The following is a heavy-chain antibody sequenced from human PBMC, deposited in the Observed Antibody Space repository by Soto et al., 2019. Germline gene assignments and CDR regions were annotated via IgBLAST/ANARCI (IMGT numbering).Heavy chain of an antibody. Sequence: GSLRLSCTASGFTFGDYAMSWVRQAPGKGLEWVGFIRSKAYGGTTEYAASVKGRFTISRDDSKSIAYLQMNSLKTEDTAVYYCTGRAYCGGDCYYYGMDVWGQGTTVTVSS. J-gene: IGHJ6*02. CDR3: TGRAYCGGDCYYYGMDV. V-gene: IGHV3-49*04. CDR2: IRSKAYGGTT. CDR1: GFTFGDYA. D-gene: IGHD2-21*01.